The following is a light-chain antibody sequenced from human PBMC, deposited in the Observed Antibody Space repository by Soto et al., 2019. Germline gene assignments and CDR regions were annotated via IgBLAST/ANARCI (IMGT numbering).Light chain of an antibody. Sequence: QSVLTQPPSASGSPGQSVTISCTGTSSDVGGYNYVSWYQQHPGKAPKLMIYEVSKRPSGVPDRFSGSKSGNTASLTVSGLQAEDEADYYCSSYAGNNNVVFGGGTNVTVL. J-gene: IGLJ2*01. CDR2: EVS. V-gene: IGLV2-8*01. CDR1: SSDVGGYNY. CDR3: SSYAGNNNVV.